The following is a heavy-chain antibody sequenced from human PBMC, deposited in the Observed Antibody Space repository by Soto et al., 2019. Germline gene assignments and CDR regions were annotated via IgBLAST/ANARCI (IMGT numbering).Heavy chain of an antibody. J-gene: IGHJ4*02. CDR1: GYTFTSYA. Sequence: QVQLVQSGAEEKKPGASVKVSCKASGYTFTSYAMHWVRQAPGQRLEWMGWINADNGNTKYSQKFQGRVTITSDTSATTTYMELISLRCEDTAVYYCAGSTGYSLIDDYWGQGTLVTVSS. V-gene: IGHV1-3*05. CDR2: INADNGNT. CDR3: AGSTGYSLIDDY. D-gene: IGHD3-22*01.